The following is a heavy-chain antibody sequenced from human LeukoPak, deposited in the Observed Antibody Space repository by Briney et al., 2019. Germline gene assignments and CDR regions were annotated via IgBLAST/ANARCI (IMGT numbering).Heavy chain of an antibody. CDR3: ARVLGSYAVDY. V-gene: IGHV3-48*03. Sequence: GGSLRLSCAASGFTFSSHEMNWVRQAPGKGLEWVSYISSSGSTIYYADSVKGRFTISRDNAKNSLYLQMNSLRVEDTAVYYCARVLGSYAVDYWGQGTLATVSS. D-gene: IGHD3-10*01. J-gene: IGHJ4*02. CDR2: ISSSGSTI. CDR1: GFTFSSHE.